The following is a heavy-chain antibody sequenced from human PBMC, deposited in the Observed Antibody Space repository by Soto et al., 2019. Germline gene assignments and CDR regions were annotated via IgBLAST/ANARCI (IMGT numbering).Heavy chain of an antibody. Sequence: GGSLRLSCAASGFIFSNYAMSWVRQAPGKGPEWVSSISGSGVNTFYADSVKGRFTISRDNSKNMLYLQMSSLRAEDTALYYCVRSGDYRSGSYWYFFDYWGQGALVTVSS. V-gene: IGHV3-23*01. D-gene: IGHD3-10*01. J-gene: IGHJ4*02. CDR3: VRSGDYRSGSYWYFFDY. CDR1: GFIFSNYA. CDR2: ISGSGVNT.